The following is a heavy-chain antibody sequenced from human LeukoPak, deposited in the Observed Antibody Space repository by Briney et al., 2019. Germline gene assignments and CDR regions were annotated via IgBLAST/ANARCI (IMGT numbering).Heavy chain of an antibody. Sequence: GGSLRLACAASGFTFSSYEMDWVRQAPGKGRGWVSYISSSGRTISYADSVKGRFTISRANAKNSLSLQMNSLRAEDTAVYYCARGDCSSPSCQDYYYGMDVWGKGTTVTVSS. V-gene: IGHV3-48*03. CDR3: ARGDCSSPSCQDYYYGMDV. CDR1: GFTFSSYE. J-gene: IGHJ6*04. CDR2: ISSSGRTI. D-gene: IGHD2-2*01.